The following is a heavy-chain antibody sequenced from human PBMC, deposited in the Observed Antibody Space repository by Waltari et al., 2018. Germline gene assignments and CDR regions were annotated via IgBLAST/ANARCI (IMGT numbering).Heavy chain of an antibody. CDR1: GFTFKNYW. V-gene: IGHV3-7*01. D-gene: IGHD1-1*01. CDR2: IKQDGRDK. Sequence: EVHLVQSGGGLIQPGGSLRLSCGVSGFTFKNYWMTWVRQAPGKGLELMANIKQDGRDKNYVDSVEGRFTISRDNAQNSVYLQMNSLRAEDTAVYYCARDVPNGYFDYWGSGTLVTVSS. CDR3: ARDVPNGYFDY. J-gene: IGHJ4*02.